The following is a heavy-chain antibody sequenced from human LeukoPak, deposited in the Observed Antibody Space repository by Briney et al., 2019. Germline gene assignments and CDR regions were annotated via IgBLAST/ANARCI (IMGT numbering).Heavy chain of an antibody. CDR2: ISDNGGRT. Sequence: GGSLRLSCSASGFSCSDSHRHWLRQAPGKGLEYVSAISDNGGRTYYADSVKGRFTISRDNSKNTLYLQMSSLRPDDTAVYFCVHSHRIASSHSWGQGTLVSVSS. CDR3: VHSHRIASSHS. CDR1: GFSCSDSH. J-gene: IGHJ4*02. V-gene: IGHV3-64D*08. D-gene: IGHD2-21*01.